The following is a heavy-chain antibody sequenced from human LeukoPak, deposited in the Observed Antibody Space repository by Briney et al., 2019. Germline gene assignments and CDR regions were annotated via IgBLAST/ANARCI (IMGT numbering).Heavy chain of an antibody. CDR1: GGSIRSSYYY. Sequence: PSETLSLTCTVSGGSIRSSYYYWGWIRQPPGKGLEWIGSIYDSGSTYYNPSLKSRVTISVDTSKTQISLKLRAVTAADTAVYYCARSRVWSDYWGYFDYWGQGTLVTVSS. D-gene: IGHD3-3*01. V-gene: IGHV4-39*07. CDR3: ARSRVWSDYWGYFDY. CDR2: IYDSGST. J-gene: IGHJ4*02.